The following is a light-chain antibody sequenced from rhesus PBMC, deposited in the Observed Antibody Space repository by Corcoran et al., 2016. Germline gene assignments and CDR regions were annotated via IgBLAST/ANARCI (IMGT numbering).Light chain of an antibody. CDR2: KAA. J-gene: IGKJ1*01. CDR1: QGISSY. Sequence: DIQMTQSPFSLSAFVGDTVTFISRASQGISSYLAWYQQKPGKAPKLLFYKAATLQSGVPSRFSGNGSGTEFTLTISNLHPGDFATYYCQQHYSYPRTFGQGTKVEIK. CDR3: QQHYSYPRT. V-gene: IGKV1-25*01.